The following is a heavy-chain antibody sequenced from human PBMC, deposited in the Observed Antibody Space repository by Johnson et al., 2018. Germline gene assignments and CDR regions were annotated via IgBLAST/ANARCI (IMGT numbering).Heavy chain of an antibody. Sequence: VQLVESGGGWVQPGRYLRLSCAASGFSFDDFAMHWVRQVPGKGLEWVSGINWNSGIVGYADAVKGRFTISRDKAKDSLYLQMYSLRAEDTALYYSSKGNSKILYYYYYALDVGGQGTTVTVSS. CDR1: GFSFDDFA. V-gene: IGHV3-9*01. CDR3: SKGNSKILYYYYYALDV. D-gene: IGHD6-13*01. J-gene: IGHJ6*02. CDR2: INWNSGIV.